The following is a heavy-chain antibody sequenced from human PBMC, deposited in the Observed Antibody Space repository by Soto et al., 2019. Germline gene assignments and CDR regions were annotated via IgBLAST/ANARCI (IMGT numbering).Heavy chain of an antibody. V-gene: IGHV1-46*01. J-gene: IGHJ4*02. Sequence: QVQLVQSGAEVKRPGASVRVSCKASGYTFTSYYMHWVRQAPGQGLEWMGIINPSAGSTSYAQKFQGRVTMTRDTSTSTVYMELSSLRSEDTAVYYCARARTGDFDYWDQGTLVTVSS. CDR3: ARARTGDFDY. CDR2: INPSAGST. D-gene: IGHD7-27*01. CDR1: GYTFTSYY.